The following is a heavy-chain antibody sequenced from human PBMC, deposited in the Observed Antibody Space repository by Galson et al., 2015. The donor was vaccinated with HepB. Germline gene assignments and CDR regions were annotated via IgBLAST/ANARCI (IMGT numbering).Heavy chain of an antibody. CDR3: AKLDMWETLQGSFDS. J-gene: IGHJ4*02. V-gene: IGHV3-23*01. CDR1: GFTFSNYG. CDR2: TSGNGDRA. D-gene: IGHD1-26*01. Sequence: SLRLSCAAYGFTFSNYGMSWVRQAPGKGLEWVSSTSGNGDRAYYADSVKGRFTISRDNSKKTLYLHMTSLRVEDKAIYYCAKLDMWETLQGSFDSWGQGTLVTVSS.